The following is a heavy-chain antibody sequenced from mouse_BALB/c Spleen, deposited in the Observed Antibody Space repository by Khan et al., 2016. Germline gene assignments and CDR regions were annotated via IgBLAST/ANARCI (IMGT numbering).Heavy chain of an antibody. Sequence: QVQLQQPGAERVKPGASEILSCKASGYIFTTYYIYWVKQRPGQGLEWIGGINPSNGGTNFNEKFKSKATLTVDKSSTTAYMQLSSLTSEDSAIYFHPRPVDRPYPFASWGQGTLLTVSA. V-gene: IGHV1S81*02. J-gene: IGHJ3*01. CDR2: INPSNGGT. CDR1: GYIFTTYY. CDR3: PRPVDRPYPFAS. D-gene: IGHD1-1*02.